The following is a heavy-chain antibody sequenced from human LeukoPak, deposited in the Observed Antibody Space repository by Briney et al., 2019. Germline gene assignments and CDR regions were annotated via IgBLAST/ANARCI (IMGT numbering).Heavy chain of an antibody. CDR2: INPSGGST. CDR1: GYTFTSYY. Sequence: ASVKVSCKASGYTFTSYYMHWVRQAPGQGLEWMGIINPSGGSTSYAQKFQGRVTMTRDTSTSTVYMELSSLRSEDTAVYYCARVVSEVYDSSGYEDYWGQGTLVTVSS. CDR3: ARVVSEVYDSSGYEDY. V-gene: IGHV1-46*01. D-gene: IGHD3-22*01. J-gene: IGHJ4*02.